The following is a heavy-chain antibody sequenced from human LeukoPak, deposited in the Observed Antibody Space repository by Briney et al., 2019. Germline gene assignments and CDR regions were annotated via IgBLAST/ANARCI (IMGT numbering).Heavy chain of an antibody. J-gene: IGHJ4*02. CDR2: IYYSGST. Sequence: PSETLSLTCTVSGGSISSYYWSWIRQPPGKGLEWIGYIYYSGSTNYNPSLKSRVTISVDTSKNQFSLKLSSVTAADTAVYYCARLPRIAAAGPLDYWGQGTLVTVSS. CDR1: GGSISSYY. D-gene: IGHD6-13*01. V-gene: IGHV4-59*01. CDR3: ARLPRIAAAGPLDY.